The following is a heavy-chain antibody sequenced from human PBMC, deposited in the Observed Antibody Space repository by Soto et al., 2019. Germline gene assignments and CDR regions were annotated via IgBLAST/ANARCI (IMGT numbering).Heavy chain of an antibody. V-gene: IGHV3-48*01. Sequence: GWCLRLCGLEAEFVELSDSMNWVRQAPGKGLEWVAYISISGTTIYYADSVKGRFTISRDNAKNSLYLQMNSLRAEDTAVYYCARNASSFDYWGQGNLVTVSS. CDR2: ISISGTTI. J-gene: IGHJ4*02. CDR1: EFVELSDS. CDR3: ARNASSFDY. D-gene: IGHD2-2*01.